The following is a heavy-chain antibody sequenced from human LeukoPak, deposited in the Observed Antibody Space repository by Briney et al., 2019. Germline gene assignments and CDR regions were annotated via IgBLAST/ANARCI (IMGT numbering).Heavy chain of an antibody. Sequence: ASVKVSCKASGYTFTSYYMHWVRQAPGQGLEWMGWISAYNGNTNYAQKLQGRVTMTTDTSTSTAYMELRSLRSDDTAVYYCARPSSGYEGYYFDYWGQGTLVTVSS. D-gene: IGHD5-12*01. CDR1: GYTFTSYY. V-gene: IGHV1-18*04. CDR2: ISAYNGNT. J-gene: IGHJ4*02. CDR3: ARPSSGYEGYYFDY.